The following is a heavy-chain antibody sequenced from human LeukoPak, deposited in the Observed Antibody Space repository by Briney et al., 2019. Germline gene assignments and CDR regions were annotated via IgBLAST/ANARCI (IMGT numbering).Heavy chain of an antibody. V-gene: IGHV3-15*01. D-gene: IGHD3-3*01. CDR1: GFTFSNAW. CDR3: TTGLTYDFWSGYYRDY. Sequence: GRSLRLSCAASGFTFSNAWMSWVRQAPGKGLEWVGRIKSKTDGGTTDYAAPVKSRFTISRDDSKNTLYLQMNSLKTEDTAVYYCTTGLTYDFWSGYYRDYWGQGTLVTVSS. J-gene: IGHJ4*02. CDR2: IKSKTDGGTT.